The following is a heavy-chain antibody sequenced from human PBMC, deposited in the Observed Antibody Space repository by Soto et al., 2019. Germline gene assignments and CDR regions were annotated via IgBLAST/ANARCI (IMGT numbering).Heavy chain of an antibody. Sequence: QVQLQESGPGLVKPSQTLSLTCTVSGGSITNDGYYWTWIRQHPGKGLEWIGYIYFNGVTYYNPSLTSRVTISVDRSKKQFYVNLTSVTAADTAVYYCARPAQTNLDAFDIWGQGTMVTVSS. CDR2: IYFNGVT. V-gene: IGHV4-31*03. D-gene: IGHD1-7*01. CDR1: GGSITNDGYY. J-gene: IGHJ3*02. CDR3: ARPAQTNLDAFDI.